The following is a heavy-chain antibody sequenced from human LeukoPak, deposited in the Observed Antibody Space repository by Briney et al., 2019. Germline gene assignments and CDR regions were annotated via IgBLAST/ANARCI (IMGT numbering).Heavy chain of an antibody. CDR3: TRDSAYNAFDI. CDR1: GFTFSRYS. V-gene: IGHV3-21*01. Sequence: GGSLRLSCAASGFTFSRYSMTWVRQAPGKGLEWVSSFTSMSRTIYYADSVKGRFTISRDNAKNSLYLQMNSLRGEDTAMYYCTRDSAYNAFDIWGQGTMVTVSS. D-gene: IGHD5-12*01. J-gene: IGHJ3*02. CDR2: FTSMSRTI.